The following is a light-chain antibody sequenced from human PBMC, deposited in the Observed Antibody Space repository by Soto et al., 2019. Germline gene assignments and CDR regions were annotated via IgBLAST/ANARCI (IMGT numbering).Light chain of an antibody. CDR2: NVN. CDR3: SSYARNDSTLVL. V-gene: IGLV2-14*03. CDR1: TSDVGGYDY. Sequence: QSALTQPASVSGSPGQSITISCTGTTSDVGGYDYVSWYQLHPCKAPKLLIFNVNKRPSGVSHRFSGSKSGSTASLTISGLQIEDEADYYCSSYARNDSTLVLFGGGTKL. J-gene: IGLJ2*01.